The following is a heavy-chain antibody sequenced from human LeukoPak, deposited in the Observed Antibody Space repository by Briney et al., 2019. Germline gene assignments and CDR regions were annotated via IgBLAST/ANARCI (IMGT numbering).Heavy chain of an antibody. Sequence: GGSLRLSCAASGFTFSDYYMSWIRQAPGKGLEWVSYISSSSSYTNYADSVKGRFTISRDNAKNSLYLQMNSLRAEDTAVYYCAREVLGYCSGGSCYAWDYWGQGTLVTVSS. J-gene: IGHJ4*02. CDR3: AREVLGYCSGGSCYAWDY. CDR1: GFTFSDYY. D-gene: IGHD2-15*01. V-gene: IGHV3-11*06. CDR2: ISSSSSYT.